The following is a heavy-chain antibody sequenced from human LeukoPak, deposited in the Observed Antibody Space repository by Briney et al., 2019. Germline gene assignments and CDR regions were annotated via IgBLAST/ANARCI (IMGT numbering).Heavy chain of an antibody. Sequence: GGSLRLSCAASGFTFSSYEMNWVRQAPGKGLEWLSYISYTGSNEYYAESVKGRFTISRDNAKNSLYLQMDSLRVEDTAVYFCARVFVGENFDYWGQGTLVTVSS. V-gene: IGHV3-48*03. CDR3: ARVFVGENFDY. CDR1: GFTFSSYE. J-gene: IGHJ4*02. D-gene: IGHD1-14*01. CDR2: ISYTGSNE.